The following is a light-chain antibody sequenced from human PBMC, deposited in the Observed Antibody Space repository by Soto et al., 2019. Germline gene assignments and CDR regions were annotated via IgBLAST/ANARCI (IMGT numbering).Light chain of an antibody. V-gene: IGKV3-11*01. Sequence: EVVLTQSPGTLSLSPGERATLSCRASQSVGIHLAWYQQKPGRAPRLLIYEASNRATGIPARFSGSGSGTDFVLTISGLEPEDFAVYYCQQRYNWPPLTFGGGTKVEIK. CDR1: QSVGIH. J-gene: IGKJ4*01. CDR2: EAS. CDR3: QQRYNWPPLT.